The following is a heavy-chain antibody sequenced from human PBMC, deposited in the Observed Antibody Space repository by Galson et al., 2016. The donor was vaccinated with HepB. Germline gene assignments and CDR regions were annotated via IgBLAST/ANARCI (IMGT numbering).Heavy chain of an antibody. CDR1: GFDFSDYW. J-gene: IGHJ5*02. D-gene: IGHD2-15*01. V-gene: IGHV3-7*01. Sequence: SLRLSCAVSGFDFSDYWMTWVRQAPGKGLEWVANINQDGSEKSSVDSMKGRFTISRDNAKNSLYLQMHSLRAEDTAVYYCARDPAAGYCGGANCYPWGQGTLVTVSS. CDR2: INQDGSEK. CDR3: ARDPAAGYCGGANCYP.